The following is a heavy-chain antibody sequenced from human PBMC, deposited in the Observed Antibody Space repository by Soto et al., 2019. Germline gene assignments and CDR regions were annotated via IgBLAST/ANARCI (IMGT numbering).Heavy chain of an antibody. D-gene: IGHD5-18*01. J-gene: IGHJ6*02. CDR2: ISSSSGYI. CDR1: GFTFSTYS. CDR3: ARVRSYSYGQGYGMDV. V-gene: IGHV3-21*01. Sequence: EVQLVESGGGLVKPGGSLRLSCAASGFTFSTYSMNWVRQAPGKGLEWVSSISSSSGYIYYADSVKGRFTISRDDAKNSLSLQMNSLRAEDTAVYDWARVRSYSYGQGYGMDVWGQGTTVTVSS.